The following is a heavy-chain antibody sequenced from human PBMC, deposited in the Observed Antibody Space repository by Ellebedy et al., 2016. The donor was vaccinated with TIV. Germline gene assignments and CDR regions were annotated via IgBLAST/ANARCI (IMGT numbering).Heavy chain of an antibody. V-gene: IGHV4-34*01. CDR3: ARDLLPSEGFDP. CDR1: GGSFSGYY. CDR2: MNDSGST. Sequence: SETLSLTXAVYGGSFSGYYWSWIRQSPGKGLEWIGEMNDSGSTNYSPSLKSRLIISVDTSKNQFSLKLNSVTAADTAVYYCARDLLPSEGFDPWGQGTLVTVSS. J-gene: IGHJ5*02.